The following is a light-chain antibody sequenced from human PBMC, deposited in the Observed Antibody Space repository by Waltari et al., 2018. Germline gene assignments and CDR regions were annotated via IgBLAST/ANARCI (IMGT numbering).Light chain of an antibody. J-gene: IGKJ1*01. CDR1: QSVRGS. CDR2: GAS. V-gene: IGKV3-20*01. Sequence: SCRASQSVRGSLAWYQQKAGQAPRLLIYGASSRATVIPDRFSGSGSGTDFSLTISRLEPEDFAVYYCQHYVRLPATFGQGTKVEI. CDR3: QHYVRLPAT.